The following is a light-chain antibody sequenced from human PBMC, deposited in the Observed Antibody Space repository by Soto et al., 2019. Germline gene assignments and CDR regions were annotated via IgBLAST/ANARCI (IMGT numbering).Light chain of an antibody. Sequence: DIQMTQSPSSLSASVGDRVTITCRASQDIGPYLAWYQQKSGRVPELLIYSASTLQSGVPSRFSGSGSRADFSRTISGLQPEDAATYYCQKYDSGPLTFGGGTKVEI. CDR2: SAS. J-gene: IGKJ4*01. CDR1: QDIGPY. V-gene: IGKV1-27*01. CDR3: QKYDSGPLT.